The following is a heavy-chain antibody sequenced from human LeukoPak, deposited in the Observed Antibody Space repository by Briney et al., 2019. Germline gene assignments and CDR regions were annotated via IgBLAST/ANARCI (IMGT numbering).Heavy chain of an antibody. CDR2: IYHSGST. CDR3: ARGIFNGYYYDGSGYHY. J-gene: IGHJ4*02. V-gene: IGHV4-4*02. D-gene: IGHD3-22*01. CDR1: GGSISSSNW. Sequence: SETLSLTCAVSGGSISSSNWWSWVRQPPGKGLEWIGEIYHSGSTNYNPSLKSRVTISVDKSKNQFSLKLSSVTAADTAVYYCARGIFNGYYYDGSGYHYWGQGTLVTVSS.